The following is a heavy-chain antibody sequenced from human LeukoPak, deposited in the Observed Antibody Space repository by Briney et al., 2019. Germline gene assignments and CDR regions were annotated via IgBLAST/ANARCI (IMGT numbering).Heavy chain of an antibody. V-gene: IGHV3-7*03. J-gene: IGHJ5*02. Sequence: GGSLRLSCAASGFTFSSYWMNWVRQAPGKGLEWVASINHNGNVNYYVDSVKGRFTTSRDNAKNSVYLQMNSLRAEDTAIYYCARAAGWFDPWGQGTLVTVSS. CDR3: ARAAGWFDP. CDR2: INHNGNVN. CDR1: GFTFSSYW.